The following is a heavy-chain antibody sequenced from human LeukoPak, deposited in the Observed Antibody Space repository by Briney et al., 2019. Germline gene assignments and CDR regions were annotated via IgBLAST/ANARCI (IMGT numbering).Heavy chain of an antibody. CDR2: IYSRGST. CDR3: ARVTTIAAAGSGAFDI. J-gene: IGHJ3*02. V-gene: IGHV4-4*07. Sequence: SETLSLTCAVSDDSFSSHYWNWIRQPPGKGLEWIGRIYSRGSTNYNPSLKSRVTMSVDTSKNQFSLKLSSVTAADTAVYYCARVTTIAAAGSGAFDIWGQGTMVTVSS. CDR1: DDSFSSHY. D-gene: IGHD6-13*01.